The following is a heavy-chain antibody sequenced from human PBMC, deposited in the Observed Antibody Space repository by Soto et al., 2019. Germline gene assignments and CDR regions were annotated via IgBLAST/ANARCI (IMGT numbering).Heavy chain of an antibody. D-gene: IGHD3-22*01. J-gene: IGHJ6*02. CDR3: ARIVVVSSYYYGMDV. CDR2: IYNSGST. CDR1: GGSISSGDYY. Sequence: SETLSLTCTVSGGSISSGDYYWSCIRQPPGKGLEWIGYIYNSGSTYYNPSLKSRVTISVDTSKNQFSLKLSSVTAADTAVYYCARIVVVSSYYYGMDVWGQGTTVT. V-gene: IGHV4-30-4*01.